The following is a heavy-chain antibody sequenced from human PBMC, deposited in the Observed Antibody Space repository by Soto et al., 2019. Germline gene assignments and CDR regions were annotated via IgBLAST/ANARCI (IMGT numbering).Heavy chain of an antibody. CDR1: GFTFSSYA. D-gene: IGHD6-6*01. CDR3: VKDSQQKYSSSGSDY. CDR2: ISSNGGST. V-gene: IGHV3-64D*06. Sequence: PGGSLRLSCSASGFTFSSYAMHWVRQAPGKGLEYVSAISSNGGSTYYADSVKGRFTISRDNSKNTLYLQMSSLRAEDTAVYYCVKDSQQKYSSSGSDYWGQGTLVTVSS. J-gene: IGHJ4*02.